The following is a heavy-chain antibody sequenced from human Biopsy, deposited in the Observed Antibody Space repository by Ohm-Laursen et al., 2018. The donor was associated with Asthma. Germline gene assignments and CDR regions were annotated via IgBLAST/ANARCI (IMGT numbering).Heavy chain of an antibody. D-gene: IGHD7-27*01. CDR3: ARDAPTGGYIDY. CDR1: GFSFSDYY. V-gene: IGHV3-11*04. Sequence: SLRLSCAASGFSFSDYYMTWMRQAPGKGLEWVSSISSSGSTTYPAESVKGRFTISRDNAQKSLFLQMGSLRAEDTAVYYCARDAPTGGYIDYWGLGTLVTVSS. CDR2: ISSSGSTT. J-gene: IGHJ4*02.